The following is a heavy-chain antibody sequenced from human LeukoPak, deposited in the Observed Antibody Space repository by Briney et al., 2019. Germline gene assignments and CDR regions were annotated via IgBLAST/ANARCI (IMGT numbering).Heavy chain of an antibody. Sequence: ASVKVSCKVSGYTLTELSMHWVRQAPGKGLEWMGGFDPEDGETIYAQKFQGRVTMNEDTSTDTAYMELSSLRSEDTAVYYCATDFWAAPGAFDIWGQGTMVTVSS. CDR2: FDPEDGET. CDR3: ATDFWAAPGAFDI. J-gene: IGHJ3*02. CDR1: GYTLTELS. V-gene: IGHV1-24*01. D-gene: IGHD3-3*01.